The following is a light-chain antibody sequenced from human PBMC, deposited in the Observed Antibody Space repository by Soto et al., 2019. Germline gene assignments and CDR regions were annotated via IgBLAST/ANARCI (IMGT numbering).Light chain of an antibody. CDR1: QSVSSSY. V-gene: IGKV3-20*01. CDR3: QQYGSSPPT. CDR2: GAS. J-gene: IGKJ3*01. Sequence: IVLTQSPGTLSLSPGERATLSCRASQSVSSSYLAWYQQEPGQAPRLLIYGASSRATGIPDRFSGSGSGTDFTLTISRLEPEDFAVYYCQQYGSSPPTFGPGTKVDIK.